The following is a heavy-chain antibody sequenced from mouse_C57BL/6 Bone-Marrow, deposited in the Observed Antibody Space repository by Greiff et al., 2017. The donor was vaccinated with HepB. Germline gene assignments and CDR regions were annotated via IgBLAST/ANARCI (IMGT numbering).Heavy chain of an antibody. CDR2: INSDGGST. D-gene: IGHD1-1*01. CDR3: ARPKSYYYYAMDY. V-gene: IGHV5-2*01. Sequence: DVMLVESGGGLVQPGESLKLSCESNEYEFPSHDMSWVRKTPEKRLELVAAINSDGGSTYYPDTMERRFIISRDNTKKTLYLQMSGLRSEDTALYYCARPKSYYYYAMDYWGQGTSVTVSS. CDR1: EYEFPSHD. J-gene: IGHJ4*01.